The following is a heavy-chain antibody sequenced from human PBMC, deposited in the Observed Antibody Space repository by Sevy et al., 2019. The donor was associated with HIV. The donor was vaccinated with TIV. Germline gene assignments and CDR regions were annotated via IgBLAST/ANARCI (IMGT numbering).Heavy chain of an antibody. CDR1: GFTFSSYG. V-gene: IGHV3-33*01. J-gene: IGHJ6*02. CDR2: IWYDGSNK. D-gene: IGHD2-15*01. CDR3: ARRNGYCSGGSCYYYYYGMDV. Sequence: GGSLRLSCAASGFTFSSYGMHWVRQAPGKGLEWVAVIWYDGSNKYYADSVKGGFTISRDNSKNTLYLQMNSLRAEDTAVYYCARRNGYCSGGSCYYYYYGMDVWGQGTTVTVSS.